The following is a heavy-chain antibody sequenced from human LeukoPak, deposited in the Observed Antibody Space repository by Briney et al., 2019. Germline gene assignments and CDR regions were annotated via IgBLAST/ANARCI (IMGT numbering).Heavy chain of an antibody. Sequence: PSETLSLTCTVSGGSISSSSYYWGWIRQPPGKGLEWIGSIYYSGSTYYNPSLKSRVTISTDTSKNQFSLRLSSMTAADTAVYFCAKYGNSGWVIDNWGQGTLVTVSS. CDR3: AKYGNSGWVIDN. CDR1: GGSISSSSYY. J-gene: IGHJ4*02. D-gene: IGHD6-19*01. CDR2: IYYSGST. V-gene: IGHV4-39*01.